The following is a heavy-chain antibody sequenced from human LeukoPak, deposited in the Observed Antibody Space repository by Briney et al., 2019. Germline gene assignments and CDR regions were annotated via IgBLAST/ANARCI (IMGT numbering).Heavy chain of an antibody. CDR2: IYYSGST. J-gene: IGHJ6*03. Sequence: PSETLSLTCTVSGGSISSSSYYWGWIRQPPGKGLEWIGSIYYSGSTYYNPSLKSRVTISVDTSKNQFSLKLSSVTAADTAVYYCARVESVRSMTTSARVYMDVWGKGTTVTVSS. CDR1: GGSISSSSYY. CDR3: ARVESVRSMTTSARVYMDV. D-gene: IGHD4-11*01. V-gene: IGHV4-39*07.